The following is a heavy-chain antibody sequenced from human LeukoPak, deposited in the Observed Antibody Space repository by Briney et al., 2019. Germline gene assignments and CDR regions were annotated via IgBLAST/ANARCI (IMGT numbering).Heavy chain of an antibody. CDR1: GITFSSYD. V-gene: IGHV3-23*01. D-gene: IGHD3-22*01. J-gene: IGHJ4*02. CDR2: ISGVGGST. Sequence: GGSLRLSCAVSGITFSSYDMSWVRQAPGKGLEWVSSISGVGGSTYYADSVKGRFTISRDNAKNSLYLQMNSLRAEDTALYYCARGVIVVADTPFDYWGQGTLVTVSS. CDR3: ARGVIVVADTPFDY.